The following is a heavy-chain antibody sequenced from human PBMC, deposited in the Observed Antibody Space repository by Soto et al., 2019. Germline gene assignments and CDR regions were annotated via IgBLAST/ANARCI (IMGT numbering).Heavy chain of an antibody. CDR2: IRGSGGST. D-gene: IGHD2-2*01. J-gene: IGHJ6*02. V-gene: IGHV3-23*01. CDR3: ANLCSSTSCPYYYYYYGMDV. CDR1: GFTFSSYA. Sequence: EVQLLESGGGLVQPGGSLRLSCAASGFTFSSYAMSWVRQAPGKGLEWFSAIRGSGGSTYYADSVKGRFTISRDNSKNTLYLQMNSLRAEDTAVYYCANLCSSTSCPYYYYYYGMDVWGQGTTVTVSS.